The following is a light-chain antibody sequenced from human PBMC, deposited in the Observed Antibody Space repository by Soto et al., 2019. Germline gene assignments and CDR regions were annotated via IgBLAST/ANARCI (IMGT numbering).Light chain of an antibody. CDR3: KSYDSTLSGSGV. V-gene: IGLV1-40*01. CDR1: SSNIGAGYD. CDR2: GNS. Sequence: QSVLTQPPSVSGAPGQRVTISCTGSSSNIGAGYDVHWYQQLPGTAPKLLIYGNSNRPSGVPDRFSGSKSGTSASLAITGFKVEDEADYYCKSYDSTLSGSGVFGGGTKLTVL. J-gene: IGLJ2*01.